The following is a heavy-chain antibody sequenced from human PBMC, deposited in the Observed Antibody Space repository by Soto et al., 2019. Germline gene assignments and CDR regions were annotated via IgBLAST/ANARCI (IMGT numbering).Heavy chain of an antibody. J-gene: IGHJ6*03. CDR1: GGSISSYY. CDR3: ARIAAAGYYYYYYYIDV. V-gene: IGHV4-59*08. CDR2: IYYSGST. Sequence: PSETLSLTCTVSGGSISSYYWSWIRQPPGKGLEWIGYIYYSGSTNYNPSLKSRVTISVDTSKNQFSLKLSSVTAADTAVYYCARIAAAGYYYYYYYIDVWGKGTTVTVSS. D-gene: IGHD6-13*01.